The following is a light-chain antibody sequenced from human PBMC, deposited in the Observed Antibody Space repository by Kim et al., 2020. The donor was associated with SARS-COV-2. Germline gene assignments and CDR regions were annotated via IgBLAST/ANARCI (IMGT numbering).Light chain of an antibody. J-gene: IGKJ1*01. V-gene: IGKV1-27*01. CDR3: QKYNSAPWT. CDR1: QRIGNS. CDR2: GAF. Sequence: ASVGDRVTITCRASQRIGNSLAWYQQKPGKVPNLLIYGAFALQPGVPSRFIGNGSGTAFTLTITSLQPEDVATYYCQKYNSAPWTFGQGTKVDIK.